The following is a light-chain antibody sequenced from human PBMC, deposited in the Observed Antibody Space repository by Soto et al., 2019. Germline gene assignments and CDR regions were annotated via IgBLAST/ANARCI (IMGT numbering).Light chain of an antibody. Sequence: DIQLTQSPSFLSASVGDRVTITCRASQGIGSYLAWYQQKPGKAPKLLIYAASTLQSGVPSRFSGSGCGTEFTLTISSLQPEDFATYYCQQLNSYPRAFGGGTKVEIK. V-gene: IGKV1-9*01. CDR1: QGIGSY. CDR2: AAS. J-gene: IGKJ4*01. CDR3: QQLNSYPRA.